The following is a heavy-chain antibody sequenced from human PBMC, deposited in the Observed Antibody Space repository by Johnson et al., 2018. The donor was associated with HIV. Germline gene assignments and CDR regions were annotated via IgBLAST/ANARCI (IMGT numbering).Heavy chain of an antibody. D-gene: IGHD3-16*02. Sequence: MLLVESGGGLVQPGGSLRLSCAASGFTFSDHYMDWVRQAPGKGLEWVGSSRNKANSYTTEYAATGKCRFTIARDDSKNSLYLQMNSLKTEDTAVYFCTRVSFREGAFDIWGHGTMVTVSS. CDR3: TRVSFREGAFDI. CDR1: GFTFSDHY. CDR2: SRNKANSYTT. J-gene: IGHJ3*02. V-gene: IGHV3-72*01.